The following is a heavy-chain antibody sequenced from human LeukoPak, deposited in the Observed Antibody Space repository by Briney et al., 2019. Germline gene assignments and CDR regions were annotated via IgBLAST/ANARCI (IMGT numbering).Heavy chain of an antibody. CDR3: TTGNWGPY. V-gene: IGHV3-15*07. CDR2: IKRKTDAGTT. CDR1: GFTFSDAW. Sequence: GGSLRFSCAASGFTFSDAWMNWVRQAPGKGLEWVGRIKRKTDAGTTDYAAPVKGRFTISRDDSKNTLYPQMNSLKTEDTAVYYCTTGNWGPYWGQGTLVTVSS. J-gene: IGHJ4*02. D-gene: IGHD7-27*01.